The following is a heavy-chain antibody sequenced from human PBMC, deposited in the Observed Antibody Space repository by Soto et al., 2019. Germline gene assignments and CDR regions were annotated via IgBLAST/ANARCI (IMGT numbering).Heavy chain of an antibody. D-gene: IGHD2-2*01. Sequence: QVQLVQSGAAVKKPGSSVKVSCRAPGGTFNSHTITWVRQAPGQGLEWMGGIMPMFGVTNYARKFQGRLTMTANESTTTAYMEVRGLTSEDTAVYYCAGEGVTSSMSLPWMGYHYYGLDVWGQGTTVIVSS. J-gene: IGHJ6*02. CDR2: IMPMFGVT. CDR1: GGTFNSHT. V-gene: IGHV1-69*12. CDR3: AGEGVTSSMSLPWMGYHYYGLDV.